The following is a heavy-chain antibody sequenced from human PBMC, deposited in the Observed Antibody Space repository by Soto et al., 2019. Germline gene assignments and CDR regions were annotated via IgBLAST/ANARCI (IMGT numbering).Heavy chain of an antibody. J-gene: IGHJ3*02. CDR2: IDTYGSDT. CDR1: GFTFSTYG. V-gene: IGHV3-74*01. Sequence: PGGSLRLSCAASGFTFSTYGMHWVRQAPGKGLAWVARIDTYGSDTKYADSVEGRFSISKDNAENTLYLQMNNLRADDTAVYYCVRVLKSIGWDNDVFDIWGQGTMVTVSS. D-gene: IGHD6-19*01. CDR3: VRVLKSIGWDNDVFDI.